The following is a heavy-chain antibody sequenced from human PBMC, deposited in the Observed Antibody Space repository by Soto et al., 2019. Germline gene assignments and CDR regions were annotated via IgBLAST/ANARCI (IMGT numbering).Heavy chain of an antibody. CDR2: ISSHGISI. V-gene: IGHV3-11*01. D-gene: IGHD5-12*01. CDR1: GFTFSDYY. Sequence: QGQLVESGGGLVKPGGSLRLSCAASGFTFSDYYMNWIRQAPGKGLEWVSYISSHGISIYYADSLKGRFTISRDNAKNSLYLQMNSLRAEDTAVYYCARGRWRGYSGNNWFDPWGQGTLVTVSS. J-gene: IGHJ5*02. CDR3: ARGRWRGYSGNNWFDP.